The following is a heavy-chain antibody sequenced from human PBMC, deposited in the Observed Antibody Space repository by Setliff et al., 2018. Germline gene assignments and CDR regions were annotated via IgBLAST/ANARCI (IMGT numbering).Heavy chain of an antibody. CDR1: GCTFTGYY. Sequence: ASVKVSCKASGCTFTGYYMHWVRQAPGQGLEWMGWINPNSGGTNYAQKFQGWVTMARDTSISTAYMELSRLRSDDTAVYYCARGRDFWSGYLVYWGQGTLVTVSS. CDR3: ARGRDFWSGYLVY. CDR2: INPNSGGT. D-gene: IGHD3-3*01. J-gene: IGHJ4*02. V-gene: IGHV1-2*04.